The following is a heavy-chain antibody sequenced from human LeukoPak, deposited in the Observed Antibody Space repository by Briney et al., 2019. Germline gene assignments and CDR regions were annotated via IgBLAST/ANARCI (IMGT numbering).Heavy chain of an antibody. D-gene: IGHD6-13*01. CDR3: ARGPGIAAAENLDF. CDR2: IYHSGST. Sequence: NPSGTLSLTCAVSGGSISSSNWWIWVRQPPGKGLEWIGEIYHSGSTNYNPSLKSRVTISVDKSKNQFSLKLSSVTAADTAVYYCARGPGIAAAENLDFWGQGTLVTVSS. CDR1: GGSISSSNW. V-gene: IGHV4-4*02. J-gene: IGHJ4*02.